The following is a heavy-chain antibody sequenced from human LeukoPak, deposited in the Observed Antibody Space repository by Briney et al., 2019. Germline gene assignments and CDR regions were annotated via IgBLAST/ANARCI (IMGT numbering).Heavy chain of an antibody. V-gene: IGHV5-51*01. CDR2: IYPGDSDT. Sequence: GESLKISCKGSGYSFTSYWIGWVRQMPGKGLEWMGIIYPGDSDTRYSPSFQGQVTISADKSISTAYLQWSSLKASDTAMYYCARVRYSMVRGVRRHGAFDIWGQGTMVTVSS. CDR1: GYSFTSYW. J-gene: IGHJ3*02. D-gene: IGHD3-10*01. CDR3: ARVRYSMVRGVRRHGAFDI.